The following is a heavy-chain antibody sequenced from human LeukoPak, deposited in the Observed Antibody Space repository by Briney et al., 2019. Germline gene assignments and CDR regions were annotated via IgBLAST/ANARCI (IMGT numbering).Heavy chain of an antibody. CDR3: ARGKRTYSSGWYVGY. V-gene: IGHV5-51*01. Sequence: PGESLKISCKGSGYSFTSYWISWVRQMPGKGLEWMGIIYPGDSDTRYSPSFQGQVTISADKSISTAYLQWSSLKASDTAMYYCARGKRTYSSGWYVGYWGQGTLVTVSS. D-gene: IGHD6-19*01. CDR1: GYSFTSYW. J-gene: IGHJ4*02. CDR2: IYPGDSDT.